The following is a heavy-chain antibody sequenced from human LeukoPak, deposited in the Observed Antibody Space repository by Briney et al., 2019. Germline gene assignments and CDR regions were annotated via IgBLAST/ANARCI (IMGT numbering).Heavy chain of an antibody. CDR1: GFTVSSNL. V-gene: IGHV3-53*01. D-gene: IGHD1-26*01. CDR2: IYSVGTT. Sequence: PGGSLRLSCAASGFTVSSNLMSWVRQAPGKGLEWVSVIYSVGTTYYADSVKGRFTISRDNSKNTLYLQMNSLRAEDTAVYYCARDRGIVGATAWGQGTLVTVSS. J-gene: IGHJ4*02. CDR3: ARDRGIVGATA.